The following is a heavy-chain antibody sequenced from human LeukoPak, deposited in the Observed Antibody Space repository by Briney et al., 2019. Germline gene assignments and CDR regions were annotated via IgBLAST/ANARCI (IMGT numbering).Heavy chain of an antibody. CDR1: GFTFSSYG. V-gene: IGHV3-30*02. CDR3: AKATWYGGNPSGAFDI. Sequence: PGGSLRLSCAASGFTFSSYGMHWVRQAPGKGLEWVAFIRYDGSNKYYADSVKGRFTISRDNSKNTLYLQMNSLRAEDTAVYYCAKATWYGGNPSGAFDIWGQGTMVTVSS. J-gene: IGHJ3*02. D-gene: IGHD4/OR15-4a*01. CDR2: IRYDGSNK.